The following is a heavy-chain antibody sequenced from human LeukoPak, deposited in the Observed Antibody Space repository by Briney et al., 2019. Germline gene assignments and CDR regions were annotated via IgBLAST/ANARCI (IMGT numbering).Heavy chain of an antibody. Sequence: GGSLRLSCAASGFTFSSGDMSCVRQAPGKGVEWVSGISATGGITYYADSVKGRFTISRDNSKNTLYLQMNSLRAEDTALYYCTKSGNNGGKRGGNDSWGQGTLVTVSS. J-gene: IGHJ4*02. CDR2: ISATGGIT. D-gene: IGHD4-23*01. CDR3: TKSGNNGGKRGGNDS. CDR1: GFTFSSGD. V-gene: IGHV3-23*01.